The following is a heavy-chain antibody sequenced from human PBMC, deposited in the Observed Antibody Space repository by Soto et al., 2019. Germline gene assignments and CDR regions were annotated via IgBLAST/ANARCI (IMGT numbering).Heavy chain of an antibody. CDR3: ARDLSCSSTSCQRIWGFDY. CDR1: GYTFTSYA. D-gene: IGHD2-2*01. J-gene: IGHJ4*02. V-gene: IGHV1-3*01. CDR2: INAGNGNT. Sequence: QVQPVQSGAEVKKPGASVKVSCKASGYTFTSYAMHWVRQAPGQRLEWMGWINAGNGNTKYSQKCQGRVTITRDTSASTAYMELSSLRSEDTAVYYCARDLSCSSTSCQRIWGFDYWGQGTLVTVSS.